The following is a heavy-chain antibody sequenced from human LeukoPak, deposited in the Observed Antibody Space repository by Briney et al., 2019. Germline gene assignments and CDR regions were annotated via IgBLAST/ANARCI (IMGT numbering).Heavy chain of an antibody. J-gene: IGHJ4*02. D-gene: IGHD6-13*01. CDR3: ARDGQQLVLGY. CDR2: IYYSGST. V-gene: IGHV4-34*01. CDR1: GGSFSGYY. Sequence: SETLSLTCAVYGGSFSGYYWSWIRQPPGKGLEWIGSIYYSGSTYYNPSLKSRVTISVDTSKNQFSLKLSSVTAADTAVYYCARDGQQLVLGYWGQGTLVTVSS.